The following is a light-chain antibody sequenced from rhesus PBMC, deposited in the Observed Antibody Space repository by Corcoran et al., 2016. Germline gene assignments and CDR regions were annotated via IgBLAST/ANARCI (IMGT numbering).Light chain of an antibody. CDR2: KVS. V-gene: IGKV2-78*01. CDR1: QSLLHSNGYTY. Sequence: DIVMTQTPLSLSVTPGEPASISCRSSQSLLHSNGYTYLHWYLQKPGQSPQLLIYKVSNRASGVPDSFSGSGSGTDCTLKIRRVEAEDVGVYYCEQTLQTPLTFGGGTKVELK. J-gene: IGKJ4*01. CDR3: EQTLQTPLT.